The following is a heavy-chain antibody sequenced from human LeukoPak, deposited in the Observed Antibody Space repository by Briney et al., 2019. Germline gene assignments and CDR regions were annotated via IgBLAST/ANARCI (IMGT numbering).Heavy chain of an antibody. D-gene: IGHD6-13*01. CDR1: GFTFSSYS. V-gene: IGHV3-23*01. CDR2: ISSSGSST. J-gene: IGHJ4*02. Sequence: PGGSLRLSCAASGFTFSSYSMNWVRQAPGKGLEWVSYISSSGSSTYYADSVKGRFTISRDNSKNTLYLQMNSLRAEDTAVYNCAKSVYSSSWYLSDYWGQGSLVTVSS. CDR3: AKSVYSSSWYLSDY.